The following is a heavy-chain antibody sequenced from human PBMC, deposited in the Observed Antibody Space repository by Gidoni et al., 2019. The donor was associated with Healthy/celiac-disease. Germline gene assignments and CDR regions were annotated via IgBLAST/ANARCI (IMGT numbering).Heavy chain of an antibody. CDR1: GGTFSSYA. J-gene: IGHJ6*02. D-gene: IGHD2-2*02. Sequence: QVQLVQSGAEVKKPGSSVKVSCKASGGTFSSYAISWVRQAPGQGLEWRGGIIPIFGTANYAQKFQGRVTITADESTSTAYMELSSLRSEDTAVYYCASSDIVVVPAAIPGSPFYYYGMDVWGQGTTVTVSS. CDR3: ASSDIVVVPAAIPGSPFYYYGMDV. CDR2: IIPIFGTA. V-gene: IGHV1-69*01.